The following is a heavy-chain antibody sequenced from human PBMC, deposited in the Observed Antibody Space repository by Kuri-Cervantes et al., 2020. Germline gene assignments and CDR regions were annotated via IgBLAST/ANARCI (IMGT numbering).Heavy chain of an antibody. D-gene: IGHD3-10*01. CDR3: YYYGSGSYYQDAFDI. CDR1: GFTFSTYG. J-gene: IGHJ3*02. CDR2: ISYDGSNK. V-gene: IGHV3-30*03. Sequence: GESLKISCAASGFTFSTYGMHWVRQAPGKGLEWVAVISYDGSNKYYADSVKGRFTISRDNSKNTLYLQVNSLRAEDTAVYYCYYYGSGSYYQDAFDIWGQGTMVTVSS.